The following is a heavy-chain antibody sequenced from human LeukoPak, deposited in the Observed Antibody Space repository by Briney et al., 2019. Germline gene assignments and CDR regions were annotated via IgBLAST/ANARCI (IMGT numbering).Heavy chain of an antibody. D-gene: IGHD7-27*01. CDR2: VYYTGST. V-gene: IGHV4-59*01. J-gene: IGHJ4*02. Sequence: PSETLSLTCTVSGDFITAYYWSWIRQPPGKGLEWIGYVYYTGSTEYNPSLRSRVTISLEMSKHQFSLDLTSVTAADTAVYYCATNTGTVFDYWGQGALVTVSS. CDR1: GDFITAYY. CDR3: ATNTGTVFDY.